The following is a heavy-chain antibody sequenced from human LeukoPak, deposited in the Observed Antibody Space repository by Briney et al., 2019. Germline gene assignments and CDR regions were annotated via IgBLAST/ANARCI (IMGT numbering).Heavy chain of an antibody. D-gene: IGHD1-20*01. J-gene: IGHJ4*02. V-gene: IGHV4-39*01. CDR3: ATKFTNSKIDY. CDR1: GGSISSSSYY. Sequence: SETLSLTCTVSGGSISSSSYYWGWIRQPRGKGLEWIGSIYYSGSTYYNPSLKSRVTISVDTSKNQFSLKLSSVTAADTAVYYCATKFTNSKIDYWGQGTLVTVSS. CDR2: IYYSGST.